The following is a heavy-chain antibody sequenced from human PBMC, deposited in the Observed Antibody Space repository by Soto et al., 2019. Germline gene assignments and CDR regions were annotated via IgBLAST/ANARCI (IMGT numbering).Heavy chain of an antibody. CDR1: GDSISSGRYS. D-gene: IGHD3-10*01. CDR3: ATARYSSGSYPNWFDP. Sequence: PSETLSLTCTVSGDSISSGRYSWTWIRQPPGKGLEWIGYISHYGSTYSNPSLTSRVTISIDKSQNLFSLRLSSVTAADTAVYFCATARYSSGSYPNWFDPWGQGALVTVSS. J-gene: IGHJ5*02. V-gene: IGHV4-30-2*01. CDR2: ISHYGST.